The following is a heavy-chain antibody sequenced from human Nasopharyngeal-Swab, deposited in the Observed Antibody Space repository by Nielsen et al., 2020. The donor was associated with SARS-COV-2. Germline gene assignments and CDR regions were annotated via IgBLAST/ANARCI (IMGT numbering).Heavy chain of an antibody. CDR2: ISGSGGST. CDR3: AKKLENILRYFDWLLDAFDI. V-gene: IGHV3-23*01. CDR1: GFTFSSYA. Sequence: GASLRLSCAASGFTFSSYAMSWVRQAPGQGLEWVSAISGSGGSTYYADSVKGRFTISRDNSKNTLYLQMNSLRAEDTAVYYCAKKLENILRYFDWLLDAFDIWGQGTMVTVSS. D-gene: IGHD3-9*01. J-gene: IGHJ3*02.